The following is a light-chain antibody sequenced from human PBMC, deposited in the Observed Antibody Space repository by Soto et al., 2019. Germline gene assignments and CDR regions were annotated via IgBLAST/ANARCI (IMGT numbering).Light chain of an antibody. CDR2: SNN. J-gene: IGLJ3*02. Sequence: QSALTQPPSASGTPGQRVTISCSGSSSNIGSNTVTWYQQLPGTAPKLLIYSNNQRPSGVPDRFSGSKSGTSASLAISGLQSEDEADYYCAAWDDSLNGYGVFGGGTQLTVL. CDR1: SSNIGSNT. CDR3: AAWDDSLNGYGV. V-gene: IGLV1-44*01.